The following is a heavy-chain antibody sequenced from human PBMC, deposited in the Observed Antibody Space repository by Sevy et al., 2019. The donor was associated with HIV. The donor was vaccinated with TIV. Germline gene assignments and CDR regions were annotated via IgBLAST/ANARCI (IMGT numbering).Heavy chain of an antibody. CDR2: ISSSSSYI. D-gene: IGHD3-16*02. J-gene: IGHJ4*02. CDR1: GFTFSSYT. CDR3: ARDEEDYVWGTSRDLTFFDY. V-gene: IGHV3-21*01. Sequence: GGSLRLSCAVSGFTFSSYTMNWVRQAPGKGLEWVSSISSSSSYIYYADSVNGRFTISRDNAKNSLYLQMNSLRAEDTAVYYCARDEEDYVWGTSRDLTFFDYWGQGTLVTVSS.